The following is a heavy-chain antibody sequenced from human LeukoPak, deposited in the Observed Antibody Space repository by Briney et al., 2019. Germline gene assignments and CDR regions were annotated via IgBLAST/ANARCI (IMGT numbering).Heavy chain of an antibody. CDR2: IYYSGST. J-gene: IGHJ4*02. CDR3: ARNLVPAAFDY. V-gene: IGHV4-30-4*08. Sequence: SQTLSLTCTVAGGSISSGGYYCSWIRKPRGKGLQWGGYIYYSGSTYYNPSLKSRVTISVDTSKNQFSLKLSSVTAADTAVYSCARNLVPAAFDYWGQGTLVTVSS. D-gene: IGHD2-2*01. CDR1: GGSISSGGYY.